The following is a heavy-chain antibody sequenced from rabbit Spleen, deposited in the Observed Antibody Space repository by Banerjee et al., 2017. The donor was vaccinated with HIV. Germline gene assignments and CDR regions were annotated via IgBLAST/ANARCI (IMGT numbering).Heavy chain of an antibody. J-gene: IGHJ4*01. V-gene: IGHV1S43*01. CDR3: ARDYGGYGYAGYYFKL. CDR1: GIDFSSGYD. D-gene: IGHD6-1*01. CDR2: IYTGSATA. Sequence: QQQLEESGGGLVKPGGTLTLTCKVSGIDFSSGYDMCWVRQAPGKGLEWIGCIYTGSATAYYASWAKGRFTITSNTNQNTVTLQMTSLTAADTATYFCARDYGGYGYAGYYFKLWGQGTLVTVS.